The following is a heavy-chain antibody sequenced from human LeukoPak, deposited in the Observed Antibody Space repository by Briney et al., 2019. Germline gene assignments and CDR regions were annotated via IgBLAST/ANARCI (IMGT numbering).Heavy chain of an antibody. CDR3: ARQIGGSSSWHIDY. CDR1: GGSISSSSYY. Sequence: SETLSLTCTVSGGSISSSSYYWGWIGQPQGKGLEWIGSICYSGSTYYNPSLKSRVTISVDKSKNQFSLKLSSGTAADTAAYYCARQIGGSSSWHIDYWGQGTLVTVSS. D-gene: IGHD6-13*01. V-gene: IGHV4-39*01. J-gene: IGHJ4*01. CDR2: ICYSGST.